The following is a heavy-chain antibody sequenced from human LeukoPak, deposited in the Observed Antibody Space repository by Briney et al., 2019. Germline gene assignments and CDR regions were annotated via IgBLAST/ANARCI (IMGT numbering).Heavy chain of an antibody. CDR2: INSDGSRI. D-gene: IGHD3-22*01. J-gene: IGHJ4*02. CDR3: AKSPVITRD. Sequence: GGSLRLSFAASGITFSNYWMHWVRQAPGKGLGWVSRINSDGSRITYADSVKGRFTISRDNAKNTLYLRVNSLRVEDTAVYYCAKSPVITRDWGQGTLVTVSS. CDR1: GITFSNYW. V-gene: IGHV3-74*01.